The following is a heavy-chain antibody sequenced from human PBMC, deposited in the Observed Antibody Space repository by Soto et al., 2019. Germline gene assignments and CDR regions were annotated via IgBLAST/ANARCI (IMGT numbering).Heavy chain of an antibody. CDR2: IDPNSGGT. J-gene: IGHJ6*03. Sequence: QVQLVQSGAEVKKPGASVRVSCKASGYSFSAYYIHWMRQAPGQGLEWMGWIDPNSGGTKFAQKFQRWVTMTKDTSISTAYLELSRLQSDAAAVYFCARESGGTTETLDYYCFYMDVWGKGPTVTVSS. CDR1: GYSFSAYY. D-gene: IGHD4-17*01. CDR3: ARESGGTTETLDYYCFYMDV. V-gene: IGHV1-2*04.